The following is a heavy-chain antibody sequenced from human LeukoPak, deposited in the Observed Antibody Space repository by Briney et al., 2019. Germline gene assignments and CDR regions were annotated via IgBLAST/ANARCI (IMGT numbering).Heavy chain of an antibody. CDR2: ISGSGGST. Sequence: GGSLRLSCAASGFTFSSYAMSWVRQAPGKGLEGVSAISGSGGSTYYADSVKGRFTISRDNSKNTLYLQMNSLRAEDTAVYYCAKDGGYCSGGSCYLGVNWFGPWGQGTLVTVSS. J-gene: IGHJ5*02. V-gene: IGHV3-23*01. D-gene: IGHD2-15*01. CDR1: GFTFSSYA. CDR3: AKDGGYCSGGSCYLGVNWFGP.